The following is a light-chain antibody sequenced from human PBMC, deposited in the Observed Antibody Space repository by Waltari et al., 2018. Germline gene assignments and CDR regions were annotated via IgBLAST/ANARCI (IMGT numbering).Light chain of an antibody. J-gene: IGKJ2*01. V-gene: IGKV3-15*01. CDR3: QQYSNWPPFT. CDR1: QSFSSN. Sequence: EIVMTQSPATLSVSPGERAHLSCRASQSFSSNLAWYKQKPGQAPRLLIDGASTRATGVPARFSGSGSGTEFTLTISSLQSEDSAVYYCQQYSNWPPFTFGQGTKLEIK. CDR2: GAS.